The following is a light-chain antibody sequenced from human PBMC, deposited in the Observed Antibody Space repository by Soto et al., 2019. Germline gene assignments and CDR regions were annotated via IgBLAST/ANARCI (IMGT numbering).Light chain of an antibody. J-gene: IGLJ3*02. V-gene: IGLV2-8*01. CDR2: EVS. Sequence: QSALTQPPSASGSPGQSVTISCTGTSSAIGAHNYVSWYQQHPGKAPKLMIHEVSKRPSGVPDRFSGSKSGNTASLTVSGLQAEDEAGYYCSSFAGSNDRWVFGGGTKLTVL. CDR3: SSFAGSNDRWV. CDR1: SSAIGAHNY.